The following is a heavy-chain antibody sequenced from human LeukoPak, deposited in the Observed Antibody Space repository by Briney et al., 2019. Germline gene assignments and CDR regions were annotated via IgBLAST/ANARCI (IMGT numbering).Heavy chain of an antibody. J-gene: IGHJ4*02. CDR1: GFTFGSYW. CDR3: ARFYGGNPQPFDY. V-gene: IGHV3-7*01. D-gene: IGHD4/OR15-4a*01. Sequence: GGSLRLSCVASGFTFGSYWMSWVRQAPGKGLEWVANIKEDGSEEYYVDSVKGRFTISRDNSKNSLYLQMNSLRVEDTAVYYCARFYGGNPQPFDYWGQGTLVTVSS. CDR2: IKEDGSEE.